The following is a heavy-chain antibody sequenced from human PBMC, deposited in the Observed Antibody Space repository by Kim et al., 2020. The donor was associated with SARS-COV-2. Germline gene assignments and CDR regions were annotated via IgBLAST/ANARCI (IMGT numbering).Heavy chain of an antibody. CDR2: ISWNSGSI. Sequence: GGSLRLSCAASGFTFDDYAMHWVRQAPGKGLEWVSGISWNSGSIGYADSVKGRFTISRDNAKNSLYLQMNSLRAEDTALYYCAKDDGWGSGWYLVSNFDYWGQGTLVTVSS. V-gene: IGHV3-9*01. CDR1: GFTFDDYA. J-gene: IGHJ4*02. D-gene: IGHD6-19*01. CDR3: AKDDGWGSGWYLVSNFDY.